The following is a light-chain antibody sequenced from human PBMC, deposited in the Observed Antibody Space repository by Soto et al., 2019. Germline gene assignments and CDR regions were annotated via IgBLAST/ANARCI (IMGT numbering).Light chain of an antibody. J-gene: IGKJ1*01. CDR3: HQYNNWPSWT. CDR1: QSVGPN. Sequence: EIVLTQSPATLSVSPGDSATLSCRASQSVGPNLVWYQQRFGQSPRLLIYHVSTRATGVPARFSGSGSETESTLTISSLQPEDFAIYYCHQYNNWPSWTFGQGTKVDI. V-gene: IGKV3-15*01. CDR2: HVS.